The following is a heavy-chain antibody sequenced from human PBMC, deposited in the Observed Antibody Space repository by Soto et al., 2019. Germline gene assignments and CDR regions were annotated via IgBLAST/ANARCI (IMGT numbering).Heavy chain of an antibody. CDR2: VNPLTGDT. D-gene: IGHD6-13*01. CDR1: GYTFPAYY. Sequence: ASVKVSCKASGYTFPAYYVHWVRQAPGQGLEWMGWVNPLTGDTTYAQKFEGRVTMTRDTSISTACMVLSRLRSDDTAIYYCARQQDRGIMAAGFDHWGQGTPVTVAS. V-gene: IGHV1-2*02. J-gene: IGHJ4*02. CDR3: ARQQDRGIMAAGFDH.